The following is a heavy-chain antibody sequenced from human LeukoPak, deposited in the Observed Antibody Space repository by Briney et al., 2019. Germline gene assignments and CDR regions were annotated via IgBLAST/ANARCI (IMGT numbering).Heavy chain of an antibody. CDR1: GFIFSSYN. CDR2: ISSGSSTI. CDR3: AREPPGNYDSTGYYYAHFDC. J-gene: IGHJ4*02. V-gene: IGHV3-48*02. D-gene: IGHD3-22*01. Sequence: GGSLRLSCAASGFIFSSYNMNWVRQAPGKGLEWISYISSGSSTIYYAGSVKGRFTISRDNAKNSLYLQMNSLTDEDTAVYYCAREPPGNYDSTGYYYAHFDCWGQGILVTVSS.